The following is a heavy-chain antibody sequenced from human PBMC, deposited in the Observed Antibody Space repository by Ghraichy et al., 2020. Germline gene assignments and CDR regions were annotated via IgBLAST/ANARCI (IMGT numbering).Heavy chain of an antibody. Sequence: SVKVACKASGGTFSSYAISWVRQAPGQGLEWMGGIIPIFGTANYAQKFQGRVTITADESTSTAYMELSSLRSEDTAVYYCARRSILEDDPPYFDYWGQGTLVTVSS. D-gene: IGHD2-2*01. V-gene: IGHV1-69*13. CDR1: GGTFSSYA. CDR2: IIPIFGTA. J-gene: IGHJ4*02. CDR3: ARRSILEDDPPYFDY.